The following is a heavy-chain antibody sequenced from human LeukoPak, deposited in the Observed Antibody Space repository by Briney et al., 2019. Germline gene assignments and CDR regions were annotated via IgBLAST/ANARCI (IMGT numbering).Heavy chain of an antibody. CDR1: GGSISSYY. J-gene: IGHJ6*03. V-gene: IGHV4-59*01. D-gene: IGHD1-14*01. CDR3: ARGFRTEYYYYYMDV. Sequence: SETLSLTCTVSGGSISSYYWSWIRQPPGKGLEWIGYIYYSGSTNYNPSLKSRVTISVDTSKNQFSLKLSSVTAADTAVYYCARGFRTEYYYYYMDVRGKGTTVTVSS. CDR2: IYYSGST.